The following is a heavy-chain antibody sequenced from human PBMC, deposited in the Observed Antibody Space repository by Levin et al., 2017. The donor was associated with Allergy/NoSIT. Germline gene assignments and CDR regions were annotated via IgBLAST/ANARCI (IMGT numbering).Heavy chain of an antibody. V-gene: IGHV3-53*01. CDR2: IYSGGST. CDR3: ARGAEGRGVIWY. Sequence: RTGGSLRLSCAASGFIVSSNYMTWVRQAPGKGLEWVSVIYSGGSTYYADSVKGRFTISRDNAKNSLYLQMNSLRAEDTAVYYCARGAEGRGVIWYWGQGTLVTVSS. CDR1: GFIVSSNY. J-gene: IGHJ4*02. D-gene: IGHD3-10*01.